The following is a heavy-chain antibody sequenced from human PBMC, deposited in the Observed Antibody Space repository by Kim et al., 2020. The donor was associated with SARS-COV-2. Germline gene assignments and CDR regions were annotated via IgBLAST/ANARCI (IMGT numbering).Heavy chain of an antibody. CDR2: IYPGDSDT. J-gene: IGHJ6*02. Sequence: GESPKISCKGSGYSFTSYWIGWVRQMPGKGLEWMGIIYPGDSDTRYSPSFQGQVTISADKSISTAYLQWSSLKASDTAMYYCARDIVVVPAAIRGPKYYYYGMDVWGQGTTVTVSS. D-gene: IGHD2-2*02. CDR3: ARDIVVVPAAIRGPKYYYYGMDV. V-gene: IGHV5-51*01. CDR1: GYSFTSYW.